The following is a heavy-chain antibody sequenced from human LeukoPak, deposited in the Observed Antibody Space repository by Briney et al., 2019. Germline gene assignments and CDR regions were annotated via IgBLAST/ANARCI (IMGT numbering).Heavy chain of an antibody. V-gene: IGHV1-2*02. CDR2: ITVNSGGT. CDR3: AGEYFTGRKCHSGFYS. Sequence: ASVKVSFKSSGYTFTEYYRNWVGPAPGQGLEWMGWITVNSGGTKYAQKFQGRVTMTRDTSVSTAYMELSRLRSDDTAVYYCAGEYFTGRKCHSGFYSWGQGTLVTVSS. D-gene: IGHD2-8*02. J-gene: IGHJ4*02. CDR1: GYTFTEYY.